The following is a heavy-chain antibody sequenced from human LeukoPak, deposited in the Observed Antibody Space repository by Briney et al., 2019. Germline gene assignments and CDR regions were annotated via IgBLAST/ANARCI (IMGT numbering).Heavy chain of an antibody. Sequence: SQTLSLTCTVSGGSISSGGYYWSWIRQPPGKGLEWIGYIYHSGSTYYNPSLKSRVTISVDRSKNQFSLKLSSVTAADMAVYYCARDLNEGDSSPSLGYWGQGTLVTVSS. CDR1: GGSISSGGYY. V-gene: IGHV4-30-2*01. CDR2: IYHSGST. CDR3: ARDLNEGDSSPSLGY. J-gene: IGHJ4*02. D-gene: IGHD6-6*01.